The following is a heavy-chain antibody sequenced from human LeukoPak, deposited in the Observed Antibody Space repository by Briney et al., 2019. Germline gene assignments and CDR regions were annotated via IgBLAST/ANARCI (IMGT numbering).Heavy chain of an antibody. V-gene: IGHV3-23*01. J-gene: IGHJ3*02. D-gene: IGHD2-15*01. CDR3: VKDRGGYCTGGNCYSDAFHI. Sequence: GGSLRLSCAASGFTLRTYAMSWVRQAPGKGLEWVSVISGSGGTTYYADSVKGRFTISRDNSKNTLYLQMSSLRVEDTAVYYCVKDRGGYCTGGNCYSDAFHIWGQGTMVTVSS. CDR1: GFTLRTYA. CDR2: ISGSGGTT.